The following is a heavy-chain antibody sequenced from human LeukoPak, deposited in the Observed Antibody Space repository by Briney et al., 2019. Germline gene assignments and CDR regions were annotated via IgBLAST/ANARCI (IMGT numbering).Heavy chain of an antibody. Sequence: GGSLRLSCAASGFTFSSYWMSWVRQAPGKGLEWVANIKEDGSEKYSVGSVKGRFTISRDNAKNSLYLQMNSLRAEDSAVYYCARDEPQPTYGDGLHYYYYGMDVWGQGTTVTVSS. D-gene: IGHD4-17*01. CDR2: IKEDGSEK. CDR1: GFTFSSYW. J-gene: IGHJ6*02. CDR3: ARDEPQPTYGDGLHYYYYGMDV. V-gene: IGHV3-7*01.